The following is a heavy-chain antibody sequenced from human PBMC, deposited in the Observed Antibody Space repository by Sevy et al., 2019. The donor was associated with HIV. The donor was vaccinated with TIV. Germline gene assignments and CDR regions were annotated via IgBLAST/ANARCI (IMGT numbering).Heavy chain of an antibody. CDR3: AALAVGGNDPFDY. Sequence: GGSLRLSCAASGFTFSSYSMNWVRQAPGKGLEWVSPISSSSSYIYYADSVKGRFTISKDNDKNTLYLQMNSQRAEETAVYYCAALAVGGNDPFDYWGQGTLVTVSS. D-gene: IGHD6-19*01. CDR2: ISSSSSYI. CDR1: GFTFSSYS. J-gene: IGHJ4*02. V-gene: IGHV3-21*01.